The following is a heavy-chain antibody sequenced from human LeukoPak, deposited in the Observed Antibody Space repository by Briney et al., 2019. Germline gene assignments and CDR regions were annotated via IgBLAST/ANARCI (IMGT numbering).Heavy chain of an antibody. D-gene: IGHD3-16*01. Sequence: SETLSLTCAVYGGSFSGYCWSRIRQPPGKGLEWIGEINHSGSTNYNPSLKSRVTISVDTSKNQFSLKLSSVTAADTAVYYCASRGLPFDYWGQGTLVTVSS. CDR2: INHSGST. V-gene: IGHV4-34*01. CDR1: GGSFSGYC. J-gene: IGHJ4*02. CDR3: ASRGLPFDY.